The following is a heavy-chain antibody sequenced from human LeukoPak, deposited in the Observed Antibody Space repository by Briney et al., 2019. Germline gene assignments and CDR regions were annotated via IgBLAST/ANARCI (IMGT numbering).Heavy chain of an antibody. CDR3: ARESSGWYYIDY. CDR2: INPKSGGT. Sequence: ASVKVSCKASVYTFIDYYMQWVRQAPGQGLEWMGRINPKSGGTNYAQKFQGRVTMTRDTPISTAYMELSRLTSDDTAVYYCARESSGWYYIDYWGQGTLVTVSS. V-gene: IGHV1-2*06. D-gene: IGHD6-19*01. CDR1: VYTFIDYY. J-gene: IGHJ4*02.